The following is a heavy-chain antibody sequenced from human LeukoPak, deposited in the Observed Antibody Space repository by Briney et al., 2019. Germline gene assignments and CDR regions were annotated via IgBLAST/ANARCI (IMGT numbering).Heavy chain of an antibody. V-gene: IGHV4-30-2*05. CDR3: ARDSSGYASAFDI. D-gene: IGHD3-22*01. Sequence: SETLSLTCAVSGGSISSGGYSWSWIRQPPGKGLEWIGYIYHSGSTYYNPSLKSRVTISVDTSKNQFSLKLSSVTAADTAVYYCARDSSGYASAFDIWGQGTMVTVSS. CDR1: GGSISSGGYS. CDR2: IYHSGST. J-gene: IGHJ3*02.